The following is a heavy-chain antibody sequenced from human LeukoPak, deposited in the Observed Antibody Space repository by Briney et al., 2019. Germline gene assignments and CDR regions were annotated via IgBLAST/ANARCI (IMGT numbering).Heavy chain of an antibody. D-gene: IGHD1-26*01. CDR2: IGSSSSHI. V-gene: IGHV3-21*01. J-gene: IGHJ3*02. CDR3: GRVGSGGTREDTLDI. CDR1: GFTFSSYS. Sequence: GGSLRLSCAASGFTFSSYSMNWVRQTPGKGLEWVSSIGSSSSHIYYADSVKGRFTISRDNAKNSLYLQMNSLRAEDTAVYYCGRVGSGGTREDTLDIWGKGTMVTVSS.